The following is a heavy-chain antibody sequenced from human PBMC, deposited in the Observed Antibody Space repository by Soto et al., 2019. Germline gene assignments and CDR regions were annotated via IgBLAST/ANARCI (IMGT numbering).Heavy chain of an antibody. Sequence: QVQLQESGPGLVKPSETLSLTCTVSGGSISSYYWSWIRQPPGKGLEWIGYIYYSGSTNYNPSLKSRVTISVDTSKNQFSLKLSSVTAADTAVYYCARHSPIPADSGYEQDYFDYWGQGTLVTVSS. CDR3: ARHSPIPADSGYEQDYFDY. CDR2: IYYSGST. J-gene: IGHJ4*02. D-gene: IGHD5-12*01. V-gene: IGHV4-59*08. CDR1: GGSISSYY.